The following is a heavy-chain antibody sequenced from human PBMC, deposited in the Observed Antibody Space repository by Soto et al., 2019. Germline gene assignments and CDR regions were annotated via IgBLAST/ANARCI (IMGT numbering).Heavy chain of an antibody. CDR2: IVPMFGTR. V-gene: IGHV1-69*06. J-gene: IGHJ4*02. D-gene: IGHD3-10*01. Sequence: QVQLVQSGGEVKKPGSSVKVSCKASGGTFNNYDLSWVRQAPGQGLEWMGGIVPMFGTREYAQRFQGRVTITADRSTSTAYMELSSLRAEDTAVYYCARGITMVRGSSPYYFDSWGQGTPVTGSS. CDR3: ARGITMVRGSSPYYFDS. CDR1: GGTFNNYD.